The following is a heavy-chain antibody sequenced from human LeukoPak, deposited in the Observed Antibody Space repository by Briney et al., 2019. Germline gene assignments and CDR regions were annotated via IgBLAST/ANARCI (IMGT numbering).Heavy chain of an antibody. V-gene: IGHV4-59*08. Sequence: SETLSLTCTVPGGSISSYYWSWIRQPPGKGLEWIAYISDIGSINYNPSLKSRVTISLDTSKNQFSLKLSSVTAADTAVYYCAGHHPRNTVDFWGQGTLVTVPS. CDR1: GGSISSYY. D-gene: IGHD2-8*02. CDR2: ISDIGSI. CDR3: AGHHPRNTVDF. J-gene: IGHJ4*02.